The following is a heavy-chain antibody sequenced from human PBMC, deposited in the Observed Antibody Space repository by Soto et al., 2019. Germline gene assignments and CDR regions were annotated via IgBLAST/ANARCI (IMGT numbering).Heavy chain of an antibody. J-gene: IGHJ4*02. Sequence: QVHLVQSGAEVKKPGASVKVSCKDSGYAFTTYGITWVRQAPGQGLEWMGWISAHNGNTNYAQKLQGRGTVTRDTSTSTAYMELRSLRSDDTAVYYCARGRYGDYWGQGALVTVSS. CDR3: ARGRYGDY. D-gene: IGHD1-1*01. CDR2: ISAHNGNT. V-gene: IGHV1-18*01. CDR1: GYAFTTYG.